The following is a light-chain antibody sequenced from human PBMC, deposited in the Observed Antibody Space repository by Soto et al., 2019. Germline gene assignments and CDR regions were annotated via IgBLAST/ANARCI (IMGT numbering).Light chain of an antibody. J-gene: IGLJ1*01. Sequence: SVLTQPASVSGSPGQSITISCTGSSSDVGAYNFVSWYQHHPGKAPKLILYEVTTHPSGVSNRFSGSKSGSTASLIISRLQTEDEADYYCVSYTSSTTYVFGTGTKVTVL. CDR2: EVT. CDR1: SSDVGAYNF. CDR3: VSYTSSTTYV. V-gene: IGLV2-14*01.